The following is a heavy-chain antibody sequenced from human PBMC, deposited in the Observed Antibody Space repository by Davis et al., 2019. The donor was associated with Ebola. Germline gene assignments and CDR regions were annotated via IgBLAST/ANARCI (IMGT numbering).Heavy chain of an antibody. Sequence: AASVKVSCKASGYTFTSYAMHWVRQAPGQRLEWMGLINAGNGNTKYSQKFQGRVTITRDTSASTAYMELSSLRSEDTAVYYCARYRAVAGTQYYGKDVWGQGTTVTVSS. CDR1: GYTFTSYA. D-gene: IGHD6-19*01. J-gene: IGHJ6*02. CDR3: ARYRAVAGTQYYGKDV. CDR2: INAGNGNT. V-gene: IGHV1-3*01.